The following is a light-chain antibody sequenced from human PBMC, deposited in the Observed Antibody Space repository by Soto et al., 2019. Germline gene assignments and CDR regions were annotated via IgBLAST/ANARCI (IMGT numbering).Light chain of an antibody. Sequence: QSALTQPASVSGCLGESITISCTGSISDVGRVDVVSSFQQHPGQVPKLIMYRGSRRPSGVSSRFSGSKSGPTASLTTSGLQAEDEAAYYCSAYVGARTYVLGNGTPVTVL. CDR3: SAYVGARTYV. CDR1: ISDVGRVDV. V-gene: IGLV2-23*01. J-gene: IGLJ1*01. CDR2: RGS.